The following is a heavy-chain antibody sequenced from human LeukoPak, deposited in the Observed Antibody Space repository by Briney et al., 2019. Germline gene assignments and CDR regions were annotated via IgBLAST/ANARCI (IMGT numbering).Heavy chain of an antibody. D-gene: IGHD6-13*01. CDR1: GYTFTSYY. CDR2: INPSGGST. J-gene: IGHJ5*02. CDR3: ARGPPYSSSFYNCFDP. V-gene: IGHV1-46*01. Sequence: ASVKVSCKASGYTFTSYYMHWVRQAPGQVLEWMGIINPSGGSTSYAQKFQGRVTMTRDTSTSTVYMELSSLRSEDTAVYYCARGPPYSSSFYNCFDPWGQGTLVTVSS.